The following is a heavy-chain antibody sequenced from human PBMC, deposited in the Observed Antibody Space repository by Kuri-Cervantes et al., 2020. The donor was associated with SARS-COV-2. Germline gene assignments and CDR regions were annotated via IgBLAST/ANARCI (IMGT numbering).Heavy chain of an antibody. V-gene: IGHV4-39*01. Sequence: GSLRLSCTVSGGSISSSSYYWGWIRQPPGEGLEWIGSIYYSGSTYYNPSLKSRVTISVDTSKNQFSLKLSSVTAADTAVYYCARMLGLIDYWGQGTLVTVSS. CDR2: IYYSGST. J-gene: IGHJ4*02. D-gene: IGHD2-8*01. CDR1: GGSISSSSYY. CDR3: ARMLGLIDY.